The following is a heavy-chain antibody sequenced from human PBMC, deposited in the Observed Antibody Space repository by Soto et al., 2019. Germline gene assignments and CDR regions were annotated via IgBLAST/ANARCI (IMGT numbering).Heavy chain of an antibody. CDR3: ARGSTGYSSSWYRY. Sequence: LETLPLTCPVSGGYISSYYWSWIRQPPGKGLEWIGYIYNSGSTNYNPSLKSRVTISVDTSKNQFSLKLSSVTAADTAVYYCARGSTGYSSSWYRYWGQGTLVTVS. D-gene: IGHD6-13*01. J-gene: IGHJ4*02. V-gene: IGHV4-59*08. CDR1: GGYISSYY. CDR2: IYNSGST.